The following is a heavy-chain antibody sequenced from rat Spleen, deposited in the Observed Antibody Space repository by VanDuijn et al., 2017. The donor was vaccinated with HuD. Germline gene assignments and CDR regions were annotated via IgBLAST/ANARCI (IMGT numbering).Heavy chain of an antibody. Sequence: EVQLVESDGGLVQPGRSLELSCAASGFTFNDHFMAWVRQAPTKGLEWVATISYDGGRNYYRDSVRGRFTISRDNAKSTLYLQMDSLRSEDTATYYCARRHYGYTDYFDYWGQGVMVTVSS. D-gene: IGHD1-9*01. CDR2: ISYDGGRN. CDR3: ARRHYGYTDYFDY. J-gene: IGHJ2*01. V-gene: IGHV5-29*01. CDR1: GFTFNDHF.